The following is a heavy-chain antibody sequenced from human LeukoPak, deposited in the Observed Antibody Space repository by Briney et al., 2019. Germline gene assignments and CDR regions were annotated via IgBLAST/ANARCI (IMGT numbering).Heavy chain of an antibody. CDR1: GFTFSSYG. CDR2: INHSGST. CDR3: ARLRRSSTSCLPDDVYFDY. Sequence: PGGSLRLSCAASGFTFSSYGMSWVRQTPGKGLEWVGEINHSGSTNYNPSLKSRVTISVDTSKNQFSLKLSSVTAADTAVYYCARLRRSSTSCLPDDVYFDYWGQGTLVTVSS. V-gene: IGHV4-34*01. D-gene: IGHD2-2*01. J-gene: IGHJ4*02.